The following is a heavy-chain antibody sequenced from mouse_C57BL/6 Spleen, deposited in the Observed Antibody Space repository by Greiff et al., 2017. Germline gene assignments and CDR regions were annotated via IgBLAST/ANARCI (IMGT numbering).Heavy chain of an antibody. CDR2: IYPGDGDT. J-gene: IGHJ3*01. V-gene: IGHV1-82*01. CDR1: GYAFSSSW. Sequence: QVQLKESGPELVKPGASVKISCKASGYAFSSSWMNWVKQRPGKGLEWIGRIYPGDGDTNYNGKFKGKATLTADKSSSTAYMQLSSLTSEDSAVYFCARGYGSSSWFADWGQGTLVTVSA. D-gene: IGHD1-1*01. CDR3: ARGYGSSSWFAD.